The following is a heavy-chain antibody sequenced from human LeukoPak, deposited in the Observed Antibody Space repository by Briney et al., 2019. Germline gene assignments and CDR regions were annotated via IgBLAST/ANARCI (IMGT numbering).Heavy chain of an antibody. D-gene: IGHD4-17*01. V-gene: IGHV4-4*02. CDR3: ARASHDYGDYSHFDY. CDR1: GGSISSSNW. CDR2: IYRSGST. J-gene: IGHJ4*02. Sequence: SETLSLTCAVSGGSISSSNWWTWVRHPPGKGLEWIGEIYRSGSTNYNPSLKSRVTISVDKSKNQFSLKLSSLTAADTAVYYCARASHDYGDYSHFDYWGQGTLVTVSS.